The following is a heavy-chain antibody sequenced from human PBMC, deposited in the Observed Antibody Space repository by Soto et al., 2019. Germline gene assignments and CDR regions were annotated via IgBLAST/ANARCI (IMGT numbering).Heavy chain of an antibody. Sequence: EVQLVESGGGLVQPGGSLRLSCVASEFTLTTHNMDWVRQAPGKGLEWISYIDTTSRTIYYADSVKGRFTVSRDNAKNSVYLQMNSLRDEDTAVYYCARDGDRGFDMDVWGQGTTITVSS. CDR3: ARDGDRGFDMDV. V-gene: IGHV3-48*02. J-gene: IGHJ6*02. CDR2: IDTTSRTI. CDR1: EFTLTTHN.